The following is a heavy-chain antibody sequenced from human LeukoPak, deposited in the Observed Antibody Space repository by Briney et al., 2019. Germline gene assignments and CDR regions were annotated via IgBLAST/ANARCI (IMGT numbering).Heavy chain of an antibody. J-gene: IGHJ4*02. CDR1: GFTFSSYA. CDR3: ARPSPPGDGYNPSDQ. Sequence: GGSLRLSCAASGFTFSSYAMSWVRQAPGKGLEWVSAISGSGGSTYYADSVKGRFTISRDNSNSMVYLQMTSLRLEDTAVYYCARPSPPGDGYNPSDQWGQGSLVIVSS. D-gene: IGHD5-24*01. CDR2: ISGSGGST. V-gene: IGHV3-23*01.